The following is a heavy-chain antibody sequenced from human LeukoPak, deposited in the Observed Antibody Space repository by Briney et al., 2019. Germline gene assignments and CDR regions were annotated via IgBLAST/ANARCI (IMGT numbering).Heavy chain of an antibody. CDR2: INHSGST. J-gene: IGHJ4*02. V-gene: IGHV4-34*01. D-gene: IGHD6-13*01. CDR3: ARSSSWHKSYFDY. CDR1: GGSFSGYY. Sequence: NASETLSLTCAVYGGSFSGYYWSWIRQPPGKGLEWIGEINHSGSTNYNPSLKSRVTISVDTSKNQFSLKLSSVTAADTAVYYCARSSSWHKSYFDYWGQGTLVTVSS.